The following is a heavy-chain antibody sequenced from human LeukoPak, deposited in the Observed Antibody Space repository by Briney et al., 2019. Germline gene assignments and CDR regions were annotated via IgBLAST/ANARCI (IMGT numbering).Heavy chain of an antibody. V-gene: IGHV3-74*01. CDR2: IVNDGSTT. CDR3: VRDNGGEHS. Sequence: GSLRLSCAASGFTLSNYWMHWVRQVPGQGLVWVSRIVNDGSTTYADSVKGRFTISRDNAKNTLYLQMNSLRADDTAVYFCVRDNGGEHSWGQGALVTVSS. D-gene: IGHD3-16*01. CDR1: GFTLSNYW. J-gene: IGHJ4*02.